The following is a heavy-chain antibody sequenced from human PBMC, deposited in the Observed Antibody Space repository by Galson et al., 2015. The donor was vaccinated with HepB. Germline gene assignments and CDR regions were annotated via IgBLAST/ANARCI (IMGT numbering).Heavy chain of an antibody. D-gene: IGHD2-21*01. J-gene: IGHJ4*02. Sequence: SLRLSCAAAGFAFNDTYMSWVRQAPGKGLEWMSYISSDGNGIYYADSVKGRFTISRDNAKDLLYLQMNSVRDEDTAVCYCQIGLVFDSWGQGTLVIVSS. V-gene: IGHV3-11*01. CDR2: ISSDGNGI. CDR1: GFAFNDTY. CDR3: QIGLVFDS.